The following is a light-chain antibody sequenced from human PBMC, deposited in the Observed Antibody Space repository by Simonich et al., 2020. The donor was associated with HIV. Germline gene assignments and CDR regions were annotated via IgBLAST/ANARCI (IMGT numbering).Light chain of an antibody. CDR1: QGVSSA. J-gene: IGKJ3*01. CDR3: QQFNSYPT. V-gene: IGKV1-13*02. Sequence: AIQLTQSPSSLSASVGDRVTITCRASQGVSSALAWYQQKPGKAHKLLIYDASSLESGVTSRFSGSGSGTDFTLTIGSLQPEDVATYYCQQFNSYPTFGPGTKVDIK. CDR2: DAS.